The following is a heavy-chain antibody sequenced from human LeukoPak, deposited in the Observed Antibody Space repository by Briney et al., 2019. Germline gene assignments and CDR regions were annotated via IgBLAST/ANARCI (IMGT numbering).Heavy chain of an antibody. Sequence: SETLSLTCTVSGGSISSSSYYWGWIRQPPGKGLEWIGSIYYSGSTYYNPSLKSRVTISVDTSKNQFSLKLSSVTAADTAVYYCARGFQTIVGATWFDYWGQGTLVTVSS. J-gene: IGHJ4*02. CDR1: GGSISSSSYY. D-gene: IGHD1-26*01. CDR2: IYYSGST. V-gene: IGHV4-39*07. CDR3: ARGFQTIVGATWFDY.